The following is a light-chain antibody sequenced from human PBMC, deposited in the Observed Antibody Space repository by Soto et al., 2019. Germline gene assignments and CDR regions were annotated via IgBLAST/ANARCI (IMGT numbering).Light chain of an antibody. CDR1: QSVSSRY. V-gene: IGKV3-20*01. CDR2: GAS. CDR3: QQYRNSPPEIT. Sequence: EIVLTQSPGTLSLSPGERATLSCRASQSVSSRYLAWYQQKPGQAPRLLIYGASSRATGISDRFSGSGSGTDFTLTISTLETEDFAVYYCQQYRNSPPEITFGGGTKVDIK. J-gene: IGKJ4*01.